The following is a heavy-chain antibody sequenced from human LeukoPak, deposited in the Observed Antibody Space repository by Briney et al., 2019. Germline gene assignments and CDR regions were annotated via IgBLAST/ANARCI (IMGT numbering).Heavy chain of an antibody. D-gene: IGHD3-10*01. V-gene: IGHV3-30*04. CDR2: ISYDGSNK. Sequence: GGSLRLSCAASGFTFSSYAMHWVRQAPGKGLEWVAVISYDGSNKYYADSVKGRFTISRDNSKNTLYLQTNSLRAEDTAVYYCARVGKSDAFDIWGQGTMVTVSS. CDR3: ARVGKSDAFDI. J-gene: IGHJ3*02. CDR1: GFTFSSYA.